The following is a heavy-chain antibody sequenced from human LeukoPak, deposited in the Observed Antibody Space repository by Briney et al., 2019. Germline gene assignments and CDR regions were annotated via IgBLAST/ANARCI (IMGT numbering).Heavy chain of an antibody. V-gene: IGHV1-8*01. J-gene: IGHJ4*02. D-gene: IGHD2-21*01. CDR1: RYTFTSYD. Sequence: ASVKVSCKASRYTFTSYDINWVREAAGQGLEWMGWMNPNTGRTGFAQKFQGRLTMTRDTSISTAYMELSSLRSDDTAVYYCARFAQAPDFYSCGCFFYLGYWGQGTPVTVSS. CDR3: ARFAQAPDFYSCGCFFYLGY. CDR2: MNPNTGRT.